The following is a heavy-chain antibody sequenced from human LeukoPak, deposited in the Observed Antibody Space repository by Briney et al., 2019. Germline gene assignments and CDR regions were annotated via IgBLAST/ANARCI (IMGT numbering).Heavy chain of an antibody. J-gene: IGHJ5*02. V-gene: IGHV1-69*01. Sequence: SVKVSCKASGGTFSSYAISWVPQAPGQGLEWMGGIIPIFGTANYAQKFQGRVTITADESTSTAYMELSSLRSEDTAVYYCARGVAGYCSSTSCYPFDPWGQGTLVTVSS. CDR3: ARGVAGYCSSTSCYPFDP. CDR1: GGTFSSYA. CDR2: IIPIFGTA. D-gene: IGHD2-2*01.